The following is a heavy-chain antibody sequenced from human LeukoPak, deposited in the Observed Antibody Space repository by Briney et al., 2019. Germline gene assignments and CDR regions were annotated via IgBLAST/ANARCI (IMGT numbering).Heavy chain of an antibody. V-gene: IGHV3-48*03. Sequence: GGSLRLSCAASGFTFSSYEMNWVRQAPGKGLEWVSYISSSGSTIYYADSVKGRFTISRDNAKNSLYLQMNSLRAKDTAVYYCARDTYRLADYWGQGTLVTVSS. J-gene: IGHJ4*02. CDR1: GFTFSSYE. CDR3: ARDTYRLADY. D-gene: IGHD3-16*02. CDR2: ISSSGSTI.